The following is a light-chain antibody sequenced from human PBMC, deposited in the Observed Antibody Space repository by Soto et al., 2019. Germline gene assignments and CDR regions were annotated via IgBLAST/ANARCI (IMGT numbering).Light chain of an antibody. CDR1: QSVSSSY. CDR3: QRYGSSPYT. V-gene: IGKV3-20*01. CDR2: GAS. J-gene: IGKJ2*01. Sequence: EIVLTQSPGTLSLSPGERATLSCRASQSVSSSYLAWYQQKPGQAPRLLIYGASSRATGIPDRFSGSGSGTDFTLTISILEPEDFAVYYCQRYGSSPYTFGQGTKLEIK.